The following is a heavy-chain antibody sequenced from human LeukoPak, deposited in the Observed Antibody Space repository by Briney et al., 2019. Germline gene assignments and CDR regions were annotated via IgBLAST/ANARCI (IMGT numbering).Heavy chain of an antibody. J-gene: IGHJ4*02. Sequence: PSETLSLTCAVYSGSFSGYYWSWIRQSPGKGLEWIGSIYHSGSTYYNPSLKSRVTISVDTSKNQFSLKLSSVTAADTAVYYCARDRGDYYGSGSYYNGGPDYWGQGTLVTVSS. CDR2: IYHSGST. V-gene: IGHV4-34*01. CDR1: SGSFSGYY. CDR3: ARDRGDYYGSGSYYNGGPDY. D-gene: IGHD3-10*01.